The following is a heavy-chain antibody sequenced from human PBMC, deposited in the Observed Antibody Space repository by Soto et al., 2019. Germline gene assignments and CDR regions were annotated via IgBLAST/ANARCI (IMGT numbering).Heavy chain of an antibody. J-gene: IGHJ6*02. CDR2: INPSGGST. V-gene: IGHV1-46*01. CDR1: GYTFTSYH. Sequence: GASVKVSCKASGYTFTSYHMHWVRQAPGQGLEWMGIINPSGGSTSYAQKFQGRVTMTRDTSTSTVYMELSSLRSEDTAVYYCARAGRDIVEVGGPGYYGMDVWG. D-gene: IGHD2-15*01. CDR3: ARAGRDIVEVGGPGYYGMDV.